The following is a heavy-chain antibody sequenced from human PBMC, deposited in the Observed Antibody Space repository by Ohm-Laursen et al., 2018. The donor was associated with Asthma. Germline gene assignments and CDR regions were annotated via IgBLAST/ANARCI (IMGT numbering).Heavy chain of an antibody. CDR1: GFTFSSYS. V-gene: IGHV3-30*03. J-gene: IGHJ4*02. Sequence: LSLTCAASGFTFSSYSIHWVRQAPGKGLEWVAVGGSYYDGGLKYYADSVNGRFTVSRDDSKNTLYLQMNSLRPDDTAVYYCARDVMEWYLPAFDFWGQGTLVTVSS. D-gene: IGHD3-3*01. CDR3: ARDVMEWYLPAFDF. CDR2: GGSYYDGGLK.